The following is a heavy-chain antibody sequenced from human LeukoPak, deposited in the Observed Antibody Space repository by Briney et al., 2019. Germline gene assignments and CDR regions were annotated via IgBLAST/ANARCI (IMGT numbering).Heavy chain of an antibody. J-gene: IGHJ5*02. CDR1: GVSIGSSRYY. CDR3: ARDWCSGTSCPTGFDP. V-gene: IGHV4-39*07. D-gene: IGHD2-2*01. CDR2: IYYSGST. Sequence: SETLSLTCTVSGVSIGSSRYYWGWIRQPPGKGLEWIGSIYYSGSTYYNPSLKSRVTISVDTSKNQLSLKLSSVAAADTAVYYCARDWCSGTSCPTGFDPWGQGTLVTVSS.